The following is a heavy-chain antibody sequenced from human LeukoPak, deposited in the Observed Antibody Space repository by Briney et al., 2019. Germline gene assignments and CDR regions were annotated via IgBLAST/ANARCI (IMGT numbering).Heavy chain of an antibody. CDR1: GASISSYY. V-gene: IGHV4-59*12. J-gene: IGHJ3*02. D-gene: IGHD4-23*01. CDR2: IYYSGST. CDR3: ARVLSTVVIPHAFVI. Sequence: SETLSLTCTVSGASISSYYWSWIRQSPGKGLEWIGYIYYSGSTNYNPSLKSRVTISVKTSKNQFSLKLSSVTAADTAVYYCARVLSTVVIPHAFVIWGQGTTVIVSS.